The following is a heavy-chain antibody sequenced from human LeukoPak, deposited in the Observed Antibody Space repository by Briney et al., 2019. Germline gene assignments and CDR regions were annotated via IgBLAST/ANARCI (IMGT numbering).Heavy chain of an antibody. CDR3: ASFGYCSGGSCLTHDAFDI. CDR1: GYTLTELS. V-gene: IGHV1-69*06. D-gene: IGHD2-15*01. Sequence: ASVKVSCKVSGYTLTELSMHWVRQAPGQGLEWMGGIIPIFGTANYAQKFQGRVTITADKSTSTAYMELSSLRSEDTAVYYCASFGYCSGGSCLTHDAFDIWGQGTMVTVSS. J-gene: IGHJ3*02. CDR2: IIPIFGTA.